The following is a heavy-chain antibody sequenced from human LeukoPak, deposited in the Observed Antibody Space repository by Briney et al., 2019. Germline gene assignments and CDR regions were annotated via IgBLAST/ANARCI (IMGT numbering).Heavy chain of an antibody. CDR1: GGSISSYY. D-gene: IGHD2-15*01. J-gene: IGHJ3*01. CDR3: ARGGCSGGSCYRF. V-gene: IGHV4-59*12. Sequence: SETLSLTCTVSGGSISSYYWSWIRQPPGKGLEWIGYIYYSGSTNYNPSLKSRVTISVDTSKNQFSLKLSSVTAADTAVYYCARGGCSGGSCYRFWGQGTMVTVSS. CDR2: IYYSGST.